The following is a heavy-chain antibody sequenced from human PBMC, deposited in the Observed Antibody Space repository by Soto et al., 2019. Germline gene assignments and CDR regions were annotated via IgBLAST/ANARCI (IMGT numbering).Heavy chain of an antibody. CDR2: IKQDGSER. D-gene: IGHD2-2*01. V-gene: IGHV3-7*03. Sequence: EVQLVESGGGLVQPGGSLRLSCAASGFTFSSYWMSWVRQAPGKGLEWVANIKQDGSERYYVDSVKGRFTISRDNAKNSLYLQRNSLRAEDAAVDSCARGGSSTRFMDYWGQGTLVTVSS. CDR3: ARGGSSTRFMDY. CDR1: GFTFSSYW. J-gene: IGHJ4*02.